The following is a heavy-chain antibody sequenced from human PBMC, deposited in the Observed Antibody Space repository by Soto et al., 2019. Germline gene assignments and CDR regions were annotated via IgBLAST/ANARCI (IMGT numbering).Heavy chain of an antibody. J-gene: IGHJ3*02. V-gene: IGHV4-31*03. CDR3: ARATIFGVVYDVFDI. CDR2: MFYSGTT. CDR1: GGSFSSGGYY. D-gene: IGHD3-3*01. Sequence: QVQLQESGPGLIKPSQTLSLTCTVSGGSFSSGGYYWSWIRQHPGKGLEWIAYMFYSGTTYYNPSLTSRVTLSMDTSNIQRSPKLRSLTAADTVVYSCARATIFGVVYDVFDIWGQGTLVTVSP.